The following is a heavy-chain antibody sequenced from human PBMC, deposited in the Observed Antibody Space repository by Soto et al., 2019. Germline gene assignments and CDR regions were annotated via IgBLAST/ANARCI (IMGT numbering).Heavy chain of an antibody. CDR2: ISSRSSDI. D-gene: IGHD3-10*01. CDR1: GLTFSSYS. J-gene: IGHJ6*02. Sequence: EVQLVESGGGLVKPGGSLRLSCAASGLTFSSYSMNWARQAPGKRLEWVSSISSRSSDIYYADSVKGRFTISRDNAKKSLYLQMTSLRAEDTAVYYCAREVVTMVRGVIITGYYGMDVWGQGTTVTVSS. CDR3: AREVVTMVRGVIITGYYGMDV. V-gene: IGHV3-21*01.